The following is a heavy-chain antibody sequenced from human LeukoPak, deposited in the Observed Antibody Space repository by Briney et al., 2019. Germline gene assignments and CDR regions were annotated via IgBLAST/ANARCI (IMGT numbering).Heavy chain of an antibody. Sequence: ASVKVSCKASGYTFTGYYMHWVRQAPGQGLEWMGWINPNSGGTNYAQKFQGWVTMTRDTSISTAYMELSRLRSDDTAVYYCARLGGYSYGYGEEFLYGMDVWGQGTTVTVSS. D-gene: IGHD5-18*01. CDR1: GYTFTGYY. CDR3: ARLGGYSYGYGEEFLYGMDV. CDR2: INPNSGGT. V-gene: IGHV1-2*04. J-gene: IGHJ6*02.